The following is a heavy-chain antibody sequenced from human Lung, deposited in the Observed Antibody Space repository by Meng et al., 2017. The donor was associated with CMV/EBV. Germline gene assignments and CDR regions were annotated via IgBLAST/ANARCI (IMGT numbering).Heavy chain of an antibody. Sequence: SCAASGFPFSDHYMAWIRQAPGKGLEWISHITTSGPKNYANSVKGRFTISRDNAKNSLYQEMNSLRADDTAVYYCARDHGRTSDAFDGWGPGTVVTVSS. CDR1: GFPFSDHY. J-gene: IGHJ3*01. D-gene: IGHD2-2*01. V-gene: IGHV3-11*01. CDR2: ITTSGPK. CDR3: ARDHGRTSDAFDG.